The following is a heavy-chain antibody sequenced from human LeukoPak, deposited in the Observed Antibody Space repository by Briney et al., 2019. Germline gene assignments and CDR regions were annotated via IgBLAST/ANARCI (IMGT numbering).Heavy chain of an antibody. CDR2: ISGSGGST. CDR1: GFTFSSYA. Sequence: GGSLRLSCAAPGFTFSSYAMSWVRQAPGKGLEWVSAISGSGGSTYYADSVKGRFTISRDNSKNTLYLQMNSLRAEDTAVYYCAKDRAPFRPAARDAFDIWGQGTMVTVSS. V-gene: IGHV3-23*01. J-gene: IGHJ3*02. CDR3: AKDRAPFRPAARDAFDI. D-gene: IGHD2-2*01.